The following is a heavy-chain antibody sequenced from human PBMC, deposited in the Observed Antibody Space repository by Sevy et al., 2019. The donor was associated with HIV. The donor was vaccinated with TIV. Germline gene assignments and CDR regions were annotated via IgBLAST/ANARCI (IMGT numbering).Heavy chain of an antibody. Sequence: GGSLRLSCAASGFIFSDYNYMIWIRQSPGKGLEWISYISSSGTKYYRESVKGRFTVSRDNAKNSLYLQMNNLRAEDTGLYYCASAPKRCTSTSCPFDAFYMWGQGTMVTVSS. J-gene: IGHJ3*02. CDR2: ISSSGTK. V-gene: IGHV3-11*01. CDR3: ASAPKRCTSTSCPFDAFYM. CDR1: GFIFSDYNY. D-gene: IGHD2-2*01.